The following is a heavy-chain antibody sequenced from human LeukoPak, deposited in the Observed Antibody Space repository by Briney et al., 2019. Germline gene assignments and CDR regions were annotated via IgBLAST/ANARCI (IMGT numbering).Heavy chain of an antibody. CDR3: YSMIVVTIRLINDY. D-gene: IGHD3-22*01. CDR2: IYTGGST. J-gene: IGHJ4*02. V-gene: IGHV3-66*01. CDR1: GFTVSSNY. Sequence: TGGSLRLSCAASGFTVSSNYMSWVRQATGKGLEWVSVIYTGGSTYYADSVKGRFTISRDNSKNTLYLQMNSLRAEDTAVYYCYSMIVVTIRLINDYWGQGTLVTVSS.